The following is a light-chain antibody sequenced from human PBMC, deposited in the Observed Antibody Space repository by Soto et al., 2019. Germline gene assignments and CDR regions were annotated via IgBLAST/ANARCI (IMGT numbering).Light chain of an antibody. CDR3: QQYDGSPIT. V-gene: IGKV3-20*01. CDR2: GAS. J-gene: IGKJ5*01. CDR1: QSVSNNY. Sequence: EIVLTQSPGTLSLSPGERATLCCRTSQSVSNNYLAWYQQKPGQAPRLLIYGASNRATGIPDRFSGGGSGTDFTLTISRLEPEDFALYICQQYDGSPITFGQGTRLEIK.